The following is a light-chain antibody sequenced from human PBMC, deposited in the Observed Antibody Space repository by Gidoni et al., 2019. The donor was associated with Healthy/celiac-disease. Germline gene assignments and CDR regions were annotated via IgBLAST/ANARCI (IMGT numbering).Light chain of an antibody. J-gene: IGKJ5*01. CDR2: GAS. Sequence: EIVWTQSPGTLSLSPGERATLSCRDSQSVSSSYLAWYQQKPGQAPRLLIYGASSRATGIPDRFSGSGSGTDFTLTISRLEPEDFAVYYCQQYGSSSLTFGQGTRLEIK. CDR3: QQYGSSSLT. CDR1: QSVSSSY. V-gene: IGKV3-20*01.